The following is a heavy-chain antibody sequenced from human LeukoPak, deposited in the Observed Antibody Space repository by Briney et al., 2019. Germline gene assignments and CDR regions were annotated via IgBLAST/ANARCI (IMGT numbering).Heavy chain of an antibody. D-gene: IGHD4-17*01. J-gene: IGHJ4*02. CDR1: GLSISSGDYY. CDR3: ARVIGDYSYYFDY. CDR2: IYYSGST. Sequence: PSETLSLTCTVSGLSISSGDYYWGWLRQPPGKGLEWIGYIYYSGSTYYNPSLKSRVTISVDTSKNQFSLKLSSVTAADTAVYYCARVIGDYSYYFDYWGQGTLVTVSS. V-gene: IGHV4-30-4*01.